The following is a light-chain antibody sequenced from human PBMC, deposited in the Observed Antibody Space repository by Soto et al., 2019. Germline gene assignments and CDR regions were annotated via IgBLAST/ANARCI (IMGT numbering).Light chain of an antibody. Sequence: DMQVTQSRSSRSASLGGRGAMTGRASQSISSWLAWYQQKPGKAPKLLIYDASSLESGVPSRFSGCGSGTAFNLSITSLQPDAFATYYCQQYNSYSQTLSGGTKVDIK. CDR2: DAS. V-gene: IGKV1-5*01. J-gene: IGKJ4*02. CDR1: QSISSW. CDR3: QQYNSYSQT.